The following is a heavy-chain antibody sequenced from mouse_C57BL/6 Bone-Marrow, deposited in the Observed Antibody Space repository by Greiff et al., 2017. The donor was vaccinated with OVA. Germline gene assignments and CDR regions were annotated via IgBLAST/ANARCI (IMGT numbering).Heavy chain of an antibody. D-gene: IGHD1-1*01. Sequence: VKLMESGPGLVQPSQSLSITCTVSGFSLTSYGVHWVRQSPGKGLEWLGVIWRGGSTDYNAAFMSRLSITKDNSKSQVFFKMNSLQADDTAIYYCAKNGYYGSSPLYAMDYWGQGTSVTVSS. CDR2: IWRGGST. J-gene: IGHJ4*01. CDR3: AKNGYYGSSPLYAMDY. V-gene: IGHV2-5*01. CDR1: GFSLTSYG.